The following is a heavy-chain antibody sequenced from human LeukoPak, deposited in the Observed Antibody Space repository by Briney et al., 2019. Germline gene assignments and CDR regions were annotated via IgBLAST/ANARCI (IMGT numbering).Heavy chain of an antibody. CDR1: GGSISSYY. J-gene: IGHJ4*02. CDR2: IYYSGST. D-gene: IGHD3-9*01. V-gene: IGHV4-59*12. Sequence: SETLSLTCTVSGGSISSYYWSWIRQPPGKGLEWIGYIYYSGSTNYNPSLKSRVTISVDTSKNQFSLQLSSVTAADTAVYYCARDRGYDILTGYYDQIFDFWGQGTLVTVSS. CDR3: ARDRGYDILTGYYDQIFDF.